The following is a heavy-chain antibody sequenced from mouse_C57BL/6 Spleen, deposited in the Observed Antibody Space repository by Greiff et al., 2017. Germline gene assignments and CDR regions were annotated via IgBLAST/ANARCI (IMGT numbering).Heavy chain of an antibody. V-gene: IGHV2-5*01. Sequence: VQVVESGPGLVQPSQSLSITCTVSGFSLTSYGVHWVRQSPGKGLEWLGVIWRGGSTAYTAAFMSRLSITKDNSKSQVFFKMNSRQADDPAIYYCAKKGGDYDWFAYWGQGSLVTVSA. CDR2: IWRGGST. CDR3: AKKGGDYDWFAY. J-gene: IGHJ3*01. CDR1: GFSLTSYG. D-gene: IGHD2-4*01.